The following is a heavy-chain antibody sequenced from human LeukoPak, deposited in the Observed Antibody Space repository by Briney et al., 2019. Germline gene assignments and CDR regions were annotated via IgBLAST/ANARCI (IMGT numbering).Heavy chain of an antibody. V-gene: IGHV3-7*04. CDR2: IKQDGSEK. Sequence: GGSLRLSCAASGFTFSDYYMSWVRQAPGKGLEWVANIKQDGSEKYYVDSVKGRFTISRDNAKNSLYLQMNSLRAEDTAVYYCARASYSSGWYPSRVYYYYMDVWGKGTTVTVSS. CDR3: ARASYSSGWYPSRVYYYYMDV. J-gene: IGHJ6*03. D-gene: IGHD6-19*01. CDR1: GFTFSDYY.